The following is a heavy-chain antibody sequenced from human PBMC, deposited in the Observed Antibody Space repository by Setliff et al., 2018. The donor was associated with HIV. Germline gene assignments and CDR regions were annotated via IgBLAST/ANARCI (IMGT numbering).Heavy chain of an antibody. D-gene: IGHD5-12*01. V-gene: IGHV1-2*06. Sequence: ASVKVSCKASGYTFTSYGITWVRQAPGQGLEWMGRINPNNGGTNYAQKFQGRVTMTRDTSINAYLQILKAEDTAVYARTGPSTDGYNLVIDYWGQGTLVTVSS. CDR3: STDGYNLVIDY. CDR1: GYTFTSYG. J-gene: IGHJ4*02. CDR2: INPNNGGT.